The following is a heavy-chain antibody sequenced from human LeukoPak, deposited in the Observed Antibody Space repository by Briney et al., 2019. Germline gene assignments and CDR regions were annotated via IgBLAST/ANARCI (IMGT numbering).Heavy chain of an antibody. J-gene: IGHJ6*02. Sequence: GGSLRLSCAASGFTFGSFGMHWVRQAPGKGLEWVADIWFDKNQHFADSVKGRFAISRDNSKNTVYLQINSLRAEDTAVYYCARDRHCVNGVCHSPPGMDVWGQGTTVTVSS. CDR2: IWFDKNQ. D-gene: IGHD2-8*01. CDR3: ARDRHCVNGVCHSPPGMDV. CDR1: GFTFGSFG. V-gene: IGHV3-33*08.